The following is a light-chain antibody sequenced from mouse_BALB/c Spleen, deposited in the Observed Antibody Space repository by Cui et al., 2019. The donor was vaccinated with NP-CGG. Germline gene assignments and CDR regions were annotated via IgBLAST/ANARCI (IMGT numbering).Light chain of an antibody. CDR1: TGAVTTGNY. CDR2: GTN. CDR3: ALWYSNHWV. V-gene: IGLV1*01. Sequence: QAVVTQASALTTSPGETVIFTCRSSTGAVTTGNYANWVQEKPDHLFTGLIGGTNNRAPGVPARFSGSLIGDKAALTITGAQTEDEAIYFCALWYSNHWVFGGGAKLTVL. J-gene: IGLJ1*01.